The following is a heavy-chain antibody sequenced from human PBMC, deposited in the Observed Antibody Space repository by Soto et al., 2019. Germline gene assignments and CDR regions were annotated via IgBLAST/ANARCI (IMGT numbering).Heavy chain of an antibody. V-gene: IGHV3-33*01. CDR1: GFTFSSYG. Sequence: QVQLVESGGGVVQPGRSLRLSCAASGFTFSSYGMHWVRQAPGKGLEWVAVIWYDGSNKYYADSVKGRFTISRDNSKNTLYLQMNSLRAEDTAVYYCARDASPTLRYSDWFPPSDYWGQGTLVTVSS. CDR3: ARDASPTLRYSDWFPPSDY. CDR2: IWYDGSNK. J-gene: IGHJ4*02. D-gene: IGHD3-9*01.